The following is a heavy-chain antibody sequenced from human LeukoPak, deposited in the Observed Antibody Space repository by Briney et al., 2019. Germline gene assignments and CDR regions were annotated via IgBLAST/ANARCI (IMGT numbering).Heavy chain of an antibody. V-gene: IGHV1-2*02. J-gene: IGHJ4*02. CDR3: ARGGHIVVVTAIF. Sequence: ASVKVSCKASGYTFTGYYMHWARQAPGQGLEWMGWINPNSGGTNYAQKFQGRVTMTRDTSISTAYMELSRLRSDDTAVYYCARGGHIVVVTAIFWGQGTLVTVSS. CDR1: GYTFTGYY. CDR2: INPNSGGT. D-gene: IGHD2-21*02.